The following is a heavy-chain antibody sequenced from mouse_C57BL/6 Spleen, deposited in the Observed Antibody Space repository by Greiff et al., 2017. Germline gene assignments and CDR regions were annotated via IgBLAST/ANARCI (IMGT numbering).Heavy chain of an antibody. D-gene: IGHD4-1*01. Sequence: QVQLQQPGAELVKPGASVKLSCKASGYTFTSYWMHWVQQRPGQGLEWIGMIHPNSGSTNYNEKFKSKATLTVDKSSSTAYMQLSSLTSEDSAVXYCARGAGTWAMDYGGQGTSVTVSS. J-gene: IGHJ4*01. CDR1: GYTFTSYW. CDR2: IHPNSGST. V-gene: IGHV1-64*01. CDR3: ARGAGTWAMDY.